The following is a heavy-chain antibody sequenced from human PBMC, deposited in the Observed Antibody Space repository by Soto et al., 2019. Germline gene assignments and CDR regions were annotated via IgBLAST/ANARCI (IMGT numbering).Heavy chain of an antibody. CDR1: GYTFTSYD. CDR2: MNPNSGNT. V-gene: IGHV1-8*01. CDR3: ARGRSGGSRYTRYNWFDP. D-gene: IGHD2-15*01. Sequence: ASVKVSCKASGYTFTSYDINWVRRATGQGLEWMGWMNPNSGNTGYAQKFQGRVTMTRNTSISTAYMELSSLRSEDTAVYYCARGRSGGSRYTRYNWFDPWGQGTLVTVSS. J-gene: IGHJ5*02.